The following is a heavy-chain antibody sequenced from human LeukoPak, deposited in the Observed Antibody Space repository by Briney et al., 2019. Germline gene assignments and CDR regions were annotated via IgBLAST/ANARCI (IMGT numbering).Heavy chain of an antibody. CDR2: INPSGGST. Sequence: GASVKVSCKASGYTFTSYYMHWVRQAPGQGLEWMGIINPSGGSTSYAQKFQGRVTMTRDTSTSTVYMELSSLRSEDTAVYYCARGDEGIAAAPYYFDYWGQGTLVTVSS. J-gene: IGHJ4*02. CDR3: ARGDEGIAAAPYYFDY. V-gene: IGHV1-46*01. CDR1: GYTFTSYY. D-gene: IGHD6-13*01.